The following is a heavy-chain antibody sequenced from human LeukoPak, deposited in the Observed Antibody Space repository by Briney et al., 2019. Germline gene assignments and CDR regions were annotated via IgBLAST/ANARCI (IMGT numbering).Heavy chain of an antibody. CDR1: GFTLSDYA. Sequence: GGSLRLSCAASGFTLSDYAMHWVRQAPGKGLEWVTVMSFDGNNKYYADSVRGRFTISRGKSKNTLYLQMNSLRVEDTAVYYCARGLYYDVWSGDYYGMDVWGQGTTVIVSS. D-gene: IGHD3-3*01. J-gene: IGHJ6*02. V-gene: IGHV3-30-3*01. CDR3: ARGLYYDVWSGDYYGMDV. CDR2: MSFDGNNK.